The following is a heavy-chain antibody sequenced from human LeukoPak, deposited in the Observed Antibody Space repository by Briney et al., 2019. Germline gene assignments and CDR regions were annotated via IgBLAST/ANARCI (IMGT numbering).Heavy chain of an antibody. CDR3: ARSNGGYSYGQLPWS. CDR2: NYYSGST. V-gene: IGHV4-31*03. J-gene: IGHJ4*02. D-gene: IGHD5-18*01. Sequence: SETLSLTCTVSAVSISSGGYYWSWIRQHPGKGLEWIGHNYYSGSTYYNPSVTSRVTRSVDTSKNQFSLKLSSVTAADTAVYYCARSNGGYSYGQLPWSWGQGTLVSVSS. CDR1: AVSISSGGYY.